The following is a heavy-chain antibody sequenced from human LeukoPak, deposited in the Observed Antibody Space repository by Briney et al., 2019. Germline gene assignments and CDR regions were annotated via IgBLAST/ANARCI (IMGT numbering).Heavy chain of an antibody. CDR2: INPSGGST. CDR1: GYTFTTYY. V-gene: IGHV1-46*01. D-gene: IGHD3-22*01. J-gene: IGHJ5*02. Sequence: ASVKVSCKASGYTFTTYYVHWVRQAPGQGLEWMGIINPSGGSTTYAQKFRGRLTMTRDMSTSTVYMELSSLRSEDTAVYYCARVRDSSGYYYSWFDPWGQGTLVTVSS. CDR3: ARVRDSSGYYYSWFDP.